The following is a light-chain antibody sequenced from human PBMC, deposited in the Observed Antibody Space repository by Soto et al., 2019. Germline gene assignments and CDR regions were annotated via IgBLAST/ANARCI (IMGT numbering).Light chain of an antibody. Sequence: EIVLTQSPGTLSLSPGERTTLSCRASQSVSLNYLAWYQQKPGQTPRLLIYGASNRATGIPDRFSAGGSGTDFTLTITSPEPEDFAVDYCQQYGSSPYTFGQGTKLEIK. CDR2: GAS. V-gene: IGKV3-20*01. CDR1: QSVSLNY. CDR3: QQYGSSPYT. J-gene: IGKJ2*01.